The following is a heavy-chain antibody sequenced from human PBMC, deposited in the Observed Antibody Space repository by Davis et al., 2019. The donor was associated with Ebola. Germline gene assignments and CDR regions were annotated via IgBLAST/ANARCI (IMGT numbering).Heavy chain of an antibody. CDR3: ARDRDYGFVGYMDV. CDR1: GYTSTSYG. J-gene: IGHJ6*03. CDR2: ISAYNGNT. Sequence: ASVKVSCKATGYTSTSYGSSWVRQAPGQGLEWMGWISAYNGNTNYAQKLQGRVTMTTDTSTSTAYMELRSLRSDDTAVYYCARDRDYGFVGYMDVWGKGTTVTVSS. V-gene: IGHV1-18*01. D-gene: IGHD4-17*01.